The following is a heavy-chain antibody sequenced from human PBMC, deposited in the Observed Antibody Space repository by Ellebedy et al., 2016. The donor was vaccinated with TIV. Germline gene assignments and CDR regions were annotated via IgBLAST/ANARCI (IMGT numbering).Heavy chain of an antibody. J-gene: IGHJ4*02. V-gene: IGHV4-34*01. CDR2: INHSGST. D-gene: IGHD6-19*01. CDR1: GGSISSYY. CDR3: AGRTRGIAVAGSM. Sequence: MPSETLSLTCTVSGGSISSYYWSWIRQPPGKGLEWIGEINHSGSTNYNPSLKSRVTISVDTSKNQFSLKLSSVTAADTAVYYCAGRTRGIAVAGSMWGQGTLVTVSS.